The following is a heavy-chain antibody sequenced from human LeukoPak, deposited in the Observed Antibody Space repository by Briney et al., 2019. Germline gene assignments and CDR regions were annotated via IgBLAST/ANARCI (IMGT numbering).Heavy chain of an antibody. J-gene: IGHJ4*02. CDR2: IIPILGIA. Sequence: SVKVSCKASGGTFSSYAISWVRQAPGQGLEWMGRIIPILGIANYAQKFQGRVTITADKSTSTAYMELSSLRSEDTAVYYCARGQWLEPLDYWGQGTLVTVSS. CDR1: GGTFSSYA. D-gene: IGHD6-19*01. V-gene: IGHV1-69*04. CDR3: ARGQWLEPLDY.